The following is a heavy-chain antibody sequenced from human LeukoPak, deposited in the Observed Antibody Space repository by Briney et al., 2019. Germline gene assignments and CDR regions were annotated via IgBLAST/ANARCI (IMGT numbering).Heavy chain of an antibody. V-gene: IGHV4-39*01. CDR3: ARAWLGHLHDY. Sequence: SEALSLTCTVSGGSISSSSYYWGWIRQPPGKGLEWIGSIYYSGSTYYNPSLKSRVTISVDTSKNQFSLKLSSVTAADTAVYYCARAWLGHLHDYWGQGTLVTVSS. J-gene: IGHJ4*02. CDR1: GGSISSSSYY. CDR2: IYYSGST. D-gene: IGHD6-19*01.